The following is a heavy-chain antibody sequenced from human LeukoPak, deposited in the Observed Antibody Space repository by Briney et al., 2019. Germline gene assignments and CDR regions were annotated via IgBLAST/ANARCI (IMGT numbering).Heavy chain of an antibody. J-gene: IGHJ4*02. Sequence: PGGSLRLSCAASGFTFSNAWMNWVRQAPGKGLEWVSTISRSGGNTYYADSVKGRFTISRDTSKSTLYLQMNSLRSEDTAVYYCAGHRSSGWYAYWGQGTLVTVSS. CDR2: ISRSGGNT. CDR1: GFTFSNAW. D-gene: IGHD6-19*01. V-gene: IGHV3-23*01. CDR3: AGHRSSGWYAY.